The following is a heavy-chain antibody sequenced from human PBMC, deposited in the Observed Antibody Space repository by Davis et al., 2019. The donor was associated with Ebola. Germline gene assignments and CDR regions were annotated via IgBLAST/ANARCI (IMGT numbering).Heavy chain of an antibody. D-gene: IGHD2-15*01. CDR3: ARGRRDASVVEAFDS. V-gene: IGHV1-69*10. Sequence: SVKVSCKASGGTFSSYAISWVRQAPGQGLEWMGGIIPIVGIPKYAQKVQGRVTVSADKSTSTAYMDLSSLRSEDTAVYYCARGRRDASVVEAFDSWGQGTLVTVSS. J-gene: IGHJ4*02. CDR1: GGTFSSYA. CDR2: IIPIVGIP.